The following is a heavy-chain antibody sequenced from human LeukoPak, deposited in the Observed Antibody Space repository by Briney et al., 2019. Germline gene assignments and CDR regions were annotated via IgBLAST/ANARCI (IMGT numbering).Heavy chain of an antibody. J-gene: IGHJ6*02. CDR3: ANSGIVVGPMDV. CDR1: GFSFSSDA. CDR2: ISGSGGST. V-gene: IGHV3-23*01. Sequence: GGSLRLSCAASGFSFSSDAMSWVRQAPGKGLEWVSAISGSGGSTYYADSVKGRFTISRDNSKNTLYLQMNSLRAEDTAVYYCANSGIVVGPMDVWGQGTTVTVSS. D-gene: IGHD2-2*01.